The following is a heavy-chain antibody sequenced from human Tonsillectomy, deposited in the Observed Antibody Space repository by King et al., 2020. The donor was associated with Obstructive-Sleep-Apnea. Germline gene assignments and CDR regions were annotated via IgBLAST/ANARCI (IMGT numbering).Heavy chain of an antibody. V-gene: IGHV3-7*03. CDR2: IKQDGSEK. Sequence: VQLVESGGGLVQPGGSLRLSCAASGFTFSTYWMTWVRQAPGKGLEWVANIKQDGSEKYYVDSVKGRFTISRDNAKNSLSLQMDSLTADDTAVYYCARDLHRQDYWGQGTLVTASS. CDR3: ARDLHRQDY. CDR1: GFTFSTYW. J-gene: IGHJ4*02.